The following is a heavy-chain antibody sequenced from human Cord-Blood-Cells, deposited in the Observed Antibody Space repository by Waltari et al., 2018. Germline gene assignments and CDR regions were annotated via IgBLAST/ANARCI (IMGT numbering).Heavy chain of an antibody. CDR2: IYHSGST. Sequence: QVQLQESGPGLVKPSETLSLTCAVPGYSFSSGYYLGWIRQPPGKGLEWIGSIYHSGSTYYNPSLKSRVTISVDTSKNQFSLKLSSVTAADTAVYYCARDIVGATDYWGQGTLVTVSS. V-gene: IGHV4-38-2*02. J-gene: IGHJ4*02. D-gene: IGHD1-26*01. CDR1: GYSFSSGYY. CDR3: ARDIVGATDY.